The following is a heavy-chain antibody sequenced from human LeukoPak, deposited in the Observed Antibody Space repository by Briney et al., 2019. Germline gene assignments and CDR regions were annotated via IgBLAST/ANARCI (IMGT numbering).Heavy chain of an antibody. Sequence: ASVKVSCKASGGTFSSYAINWVRQAPGQGLEWMGGIIPIFGTANYAQKFQGRVTITTDESTSTAYMELSSLRSEDTAVYYCASSDGGNSATPGLFDYWGQGTLVTVSS. J-gene: IGHJ4*02. D-gene: IGHD4-23*01. V-gene: IGHV1-69*05. CDR1: GGTFSSYA. CDR2: IIPIFGTA. CDR3: ASSDGGNSATPGLFDY.